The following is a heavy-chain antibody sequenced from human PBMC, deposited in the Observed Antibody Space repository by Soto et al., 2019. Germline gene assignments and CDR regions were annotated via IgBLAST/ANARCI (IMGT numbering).Heavy chain of an antibody. CDR3: ARGGSFRSGWYTPLGYYGMDV. J-gene: IGHJ6*02. D-gene: IGHD6-19*01. CDR1: GGSISSSNW. Sequence: SETLSLTCAVSGGSISSSNWWSWVRQPPGKGLEWIGEIYHSGSTNYNPSLKSRVTISVDKSKNQFSLKLSSVTAADTAVYYCARGGSFRSGWYTPLGYYGMDVWGQGTTVTVSS. V-gene: IGHV4-4*02. CDR2: IYHSGST.